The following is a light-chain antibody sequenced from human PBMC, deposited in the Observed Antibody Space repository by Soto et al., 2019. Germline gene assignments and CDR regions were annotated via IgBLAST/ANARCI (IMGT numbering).Light chain of an antibody. V-gene: IGKV4-1*01. CDR2: LGS. CDR1: QSVLYSSNNKNY. CDR3: MQALTSIT. J-gene: IGKJ5*01. Sequence: DIVMTQSPDSLAVSLGERATINCKSSQSVLYSSNNKNYLAWYLQKPGQSPQLLIYLGSNRASGVPDRFSGSGSGTDFTLKISRVEAEDVGVYYCMQALTSITFGQGTRLEIK.